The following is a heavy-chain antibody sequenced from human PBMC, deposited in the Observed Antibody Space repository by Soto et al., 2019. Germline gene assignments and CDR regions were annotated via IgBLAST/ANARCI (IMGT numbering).Heavy chain of an antibody. CDR2: IIPIVDIP. Sequence: QVQLVQSGAEVKRRGSSMKVSCKASGGTFSRYTFTWVRQAPGQGLEWMGRIIPIVDIPNYAQKFQGRVTITADKSTSTAYMELSRLTSDDTAVYYCASHFTGVLVLGTSPPGGDNFGWDVWGQGTTVSVS. D-gene: IGHD2-8*02. V-gene: IGHV1-69*02. CDR3: ASHFTGVLVLGTSPPGGDNFGWDV. CDR1: GGTFSRYT. J-gene: IGHJ6*02.